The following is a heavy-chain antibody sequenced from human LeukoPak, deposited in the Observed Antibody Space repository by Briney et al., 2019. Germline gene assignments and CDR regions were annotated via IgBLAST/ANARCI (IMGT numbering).Heavy chain of an antibody. CDR1: GFTFNSYA. V-gene: IGHV3-23*01. CDR3: AKDLRAVAGTDYFDY. J-gene: IGHJ4*02. D-gene: IGHD6-19*01. CDR2: LSGSGGST. Sequence: PGGSLRLSCAASGFTFNSYAMSWVRQAPGKGLEWVSALSGSGGSTYYADSVKGRFTISRDNSKNTLYLQMNSLRAEDTAIYYCAKDLRAVAGTDYFDYWGQGTLVTVSS.